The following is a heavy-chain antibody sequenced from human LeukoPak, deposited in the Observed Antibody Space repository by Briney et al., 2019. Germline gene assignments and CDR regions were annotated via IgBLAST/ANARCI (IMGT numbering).Heavy chain of an antibody. J-gene: IGHJ5*02. Sequence: GKPLKISCKGSGYSFTSYWIGWVRQMPGKGLEWMGIIYPGDSDTRYSPSFQGQVTISADKSISTAYLQWSSLKASDTAMYYCARHGGLRFLEWGNWFDPWGQGTLVTVSS. CDR3: ARHGGLRFLEWGNWFDP. D-gene: IGHD3-3*01. CDR1: GYSFTSYW. V-gene: IGHV5-51*01. CDR2: IYPGDSDT.